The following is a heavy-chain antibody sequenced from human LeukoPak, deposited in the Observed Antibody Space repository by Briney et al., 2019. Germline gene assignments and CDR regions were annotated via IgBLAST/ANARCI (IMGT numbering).Heavy chain of an antibody. CDR3: AKSKIVVVPAAIGY. V-gene: IGHV3-23*01. D-gene: IGHD2-2*01. J-gene: IGHJ4*02. Sequence: GGSLRLSCAASGFTFSSYAMSWVRQAPGKGLEWVSAISGSGGSTYYADSVKGRFTISRDNSKNALYLQMNSLRAEDTAVYYCAKSKIVVVPAAIGYWGQGTLVTVSS. CDR1: GFTFSSYA. CDR2: ISGSGGST.